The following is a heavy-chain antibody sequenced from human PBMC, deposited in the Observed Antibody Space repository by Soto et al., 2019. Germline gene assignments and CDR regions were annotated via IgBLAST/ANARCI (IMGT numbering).Heavy chain of an antibody. D-gene: IGHD6-19*01. V-gene: IGHV3-30*18. Sequence: QVQLVESGGGVVQPGRSLRLSCAASGFTFSSYGMHWVRQAPGKGLEWVAVISYDGSNKYYADSVKGRFTISRDNSKNTLYLQMNSLRTEDTAVYYCAKGGTSGWNNWFDPWGRGTLVTVSS. J-gene: IGHJ5*02. CDR2: ISYDGSNK. CDR3: AKGGTSGWNNWFDP. CDR1: GFTFSSYG.